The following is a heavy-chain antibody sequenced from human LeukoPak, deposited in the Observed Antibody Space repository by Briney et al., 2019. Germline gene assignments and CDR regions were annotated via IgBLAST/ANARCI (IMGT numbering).Heavy chain of an antibody. V-gene: IGHV1-2*06. CDR2: INPNSGGT. J-gene: IGHJ4*02. Sequence: GASVKVSCMASGYTFTGYYMHWVRQAPGQGLEWMGRINPNSGGTNYAQKFQGRVTTTRDTSISTAYMELSRLRSDDTAVYYCARAIHDSSGYYYFDYWGQGTLVTVSS. CDR1: GYTFTGYY. D-gene: IGHD3-22*01. CDR3: ARAIHDSSGYYYFDY.